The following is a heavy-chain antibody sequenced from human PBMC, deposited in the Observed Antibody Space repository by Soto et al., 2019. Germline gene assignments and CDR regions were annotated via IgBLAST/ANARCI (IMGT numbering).Heavy chain of an antibody. J-gene: IGHJ6*02. CDR2: IYTSGST. CDR3: ARSPSVGDTYYYYYYGMDV. CDR1: GGSISSYY. V-gene: IGHV4-4*07. Sequence: LSLTCTVSGGSISSYYWSWIRQPAGKGLEWIGRIYTSGSTNYNPSLKSRVTMSVDTPKNQFSLKLSSVTAADTAVYYCARSPSVGDTYYYYYYGMDVWGQGTTVTVSS. D-gene: IGHD4-17*01.